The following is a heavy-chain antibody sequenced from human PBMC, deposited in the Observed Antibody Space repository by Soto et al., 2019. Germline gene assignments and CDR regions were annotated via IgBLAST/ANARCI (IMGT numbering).Heavy chain of an antibody. D-gene: IGHD3-10*01. CDR1: GFTFGSYW. V-gene: IGHV3-74*01. CDR3: SRETLWFGESPKS. CDR2: INGDGGRT. Sequence: EVQLVESGGGSVQTGGSLRISCAASGFTFGSYWMDCVRQAPGKGLVWVSRINGDGGRTTYADSVKGRFTISRDNAHNTLYLQMDSLTADDTAVYYCSRETLWFGESPKSGGQGTLVTVSS. J-gene: IGHJ4*02.